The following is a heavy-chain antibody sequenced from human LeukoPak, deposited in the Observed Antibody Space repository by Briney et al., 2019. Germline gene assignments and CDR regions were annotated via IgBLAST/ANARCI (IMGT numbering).Heavy chain of an antibody. J-gene: IGHJ4*02. D-gene: IGHD6-13*01. V-gene: IGHV3-33*01. CDR1: GFTFDTYA. Sequence: PGGSLRLSCAASGFTFDTYAMHWVRQAPGQGLEWVALIWHDGSHKFYSNSVRGQFTISRDNSKSTLYLQMNSLRAEDTAVYYCARGRETYSSSWFFDYWGQGTLVTVSS. CDR3: ARGRETYSSSWFFDY. CDR2: IWHDGSHK.